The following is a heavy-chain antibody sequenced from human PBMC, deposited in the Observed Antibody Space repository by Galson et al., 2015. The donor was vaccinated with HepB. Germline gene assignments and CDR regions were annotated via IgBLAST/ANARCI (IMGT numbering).Heavy chain of an antibody. CDR2: ISSSSSYI. Sequence: SLRLSCAASGFTFSSYSMNWVRQAPGKGLEWVSSISSSSSYIYYADSVKGRFTISRDNAKNSLYLQMNSLRAEDTAVYYCARDEGDIVATTTFDYWGQGTLVTVSS. D-gene: IGHD5-12*01. CDR3: ARDEGDIVATTTFDY. V-gene: IGHV3-21*01. CDR1: GFTFSSYS. J-gene: IGHJ4*02.